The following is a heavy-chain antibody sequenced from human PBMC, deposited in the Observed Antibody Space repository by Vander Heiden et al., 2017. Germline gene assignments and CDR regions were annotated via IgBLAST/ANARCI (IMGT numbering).Heavy chain of an antibody. V-gene: IGHV3-23*01. Sequence: EVQLLESGGGLVQPGGSLRLSCAASGFTFSSYAISWVRQAPGKGLEWVSAISGSGGSTYYADSVKGRFTISRDNSKNTLYLQMNSLRAEDTAVYYCAKDRGRDGYNYKDYWGQGTLVTVSS. CDR2: ISGSGGST. CDR3: AKDRGRDGYNYKDY. J-gene: IGHJ4*02. D-gene: IGHD5-12*01. CDR1: GFTFSSYA.